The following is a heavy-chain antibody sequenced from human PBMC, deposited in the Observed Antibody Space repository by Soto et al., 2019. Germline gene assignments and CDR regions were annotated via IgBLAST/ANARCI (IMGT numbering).Heavy chain of an antibody. CDR2: ISGGNTI. J-gene: IGHJ3*02. D-gene: IGHD5-12*01. Sequence: HVQVVESGGGLVKPGGSLRLSCAGSGFTFSDYYMSWIRQIPGKGLEWISYISGGNTIYYIDSVKGRFTLSRDSAKTSLYLQMDSLRAADTAVYYCVRGHSGLDIWGQGTMVTVSS. V-gene: IGHV3-11*01. CDR3: VRGHSGLDI. CDR1: GFTFSDYY.